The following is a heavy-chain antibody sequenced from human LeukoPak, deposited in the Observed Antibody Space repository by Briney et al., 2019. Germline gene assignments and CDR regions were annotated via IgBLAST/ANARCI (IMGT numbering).Heavy chain of an antibody. CDR2: ISSSSSYI. J-gene: IGHJ4*02. CDR1: GFTFSNAW. CDR3: ARDTYYYDSSGYYGFDY. D-gene: IGHD3-22*01. V-gene: IGHV3-21*01. Sequence: GGSLRLSCAASGFTFSNAWMSWVRQAPGKGLEWVSSISSSSSYIYYADSVKGRFTISRDNAKNSLYLQMNSLRAEDTAVYYCARDTYYYDSSGYYGFDYWGQGTLVTVSS.